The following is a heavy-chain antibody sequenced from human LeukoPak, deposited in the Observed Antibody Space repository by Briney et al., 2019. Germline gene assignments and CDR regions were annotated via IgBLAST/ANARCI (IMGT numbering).Heavy chain of an antibody. J-gene: IGHJ4*02. CDR2: ISYDGSNK. Sequence: GGSLRLSCAASGFTFSSYAMHWVRQAPGKGLEWVAVISYDGSNKYYADSVKGRFTISRDNAKNSLYLQMSSLRAEDTAVYYCARDSRHDFSGGDFDYWGQGTLVTVSS. CDR1: GFTFSSYA. D-gene: IGHD3-16*01. CDR3: ARDSRHDFSGGDFDY. V-gene: IGHV3-30-3*01.